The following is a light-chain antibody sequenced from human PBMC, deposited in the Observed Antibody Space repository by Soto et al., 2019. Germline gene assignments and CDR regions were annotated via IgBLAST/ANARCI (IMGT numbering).Light chain of an antibody. V-gene: IGKV1-5*03. CDR1: QSISSW. J-gene: IGKJ2*01. CDR3: QQYNSYSGA. Sequence: DIQMTQSPSTLSASVGDRVTITCRASQSISSWLAGYQQKPGKAPKLLIYKASSLESGVPSRFSGSGSGTEFTLTISSLQPDEFATYYCQQYNSYSGAFGQGTKLEIK. CDR2: KAS.